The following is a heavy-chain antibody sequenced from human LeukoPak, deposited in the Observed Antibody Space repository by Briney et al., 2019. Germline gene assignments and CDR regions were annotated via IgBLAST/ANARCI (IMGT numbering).Heavy chain of an antibody. Sequence: ASVKVSCKASGYTFTGYYMHWVRQAPGQGPEWMGWINPNSGGTNYAQKSQGRVTMTRDTSISTAYMELSRLRSDDTAVYYCARQVAPFYFDYWGQGTLVTVSS. CDR1: GYTFTGYY. CDR2: INPNSGGT. CDR3: ARQVAPFYFDY. V-gene: IGHV1-2*02. J-gene: IGHJ4*02.